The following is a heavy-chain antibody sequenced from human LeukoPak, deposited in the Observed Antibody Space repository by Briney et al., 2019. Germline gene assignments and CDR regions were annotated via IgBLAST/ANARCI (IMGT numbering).Heavy chain of an antibody. CDR2: ISSSSSTI. V-gene: IGHV3-48*02. CDR3: ARDGSSSAIL. Sequence: GGSLRLSCVASGFTFSSYSMNWVRQAPGKGLEWVSYISSSSSTIYYADSVKGRFTISRDNSKNTVYLQLNSLRDEDTAVYYCARDGSSSAILWGQGTLVTVSS. J-gene: IGHJ4*02. D-gene: IGHD6-6*01. CDR1: GFTFSSYS.